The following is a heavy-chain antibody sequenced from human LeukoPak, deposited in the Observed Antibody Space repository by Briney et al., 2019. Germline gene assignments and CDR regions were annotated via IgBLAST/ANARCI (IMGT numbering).Heavy chain of an antibody. V-gene: IGHV3-53*04. CDR1: GFSVRKNY. Sequence: GGSLRLSCEVSGFSVRKNYMSWVHQAPGKGLEWVSILYSGGTTYSADSVKGRFTISRHQSKNTLYLQLNSLRVDDTAVYYCARRAPTNYFFDNWGQGTLVTVSS. D-gene: IGHD1-1*01. J-gene: IGHJ4*02. CDR2: LYSGGTT. CDR3: ARRAPTNYFFDN.